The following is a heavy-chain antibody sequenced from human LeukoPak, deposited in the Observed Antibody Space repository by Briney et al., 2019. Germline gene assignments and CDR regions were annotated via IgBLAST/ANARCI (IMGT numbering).Heavy chain of an antibody. CDR2: IYPGDSDA. CDR1: GYIFTNYW. V-gene: IGHV5-51*01. Sequence: GESLKISCKASGYIFTNYWIGWVRQMPGKGLEWMGIIYPGDSDARYGPSFQGQVTISADKSISTAYLQWSSLKASDTATYYCASRAGQTTSSTYYAAWGQGTLVTVSS. CDR3: ASRAGQTTSSTYYAA. J-gene: IGHJ5*02. D-gene: IGHD3-22*01.